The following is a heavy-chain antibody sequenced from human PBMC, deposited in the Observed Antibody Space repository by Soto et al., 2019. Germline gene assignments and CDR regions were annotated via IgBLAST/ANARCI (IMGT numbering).Heavy chain of an antibody. D-gene: IGHD4-4*01. CDR3: AITTSTVSYWFDP. CDR2: IKEDGKEQ. CDR1: GFSFSGYW. J-gene: IGHJ5*02. Sequence: GGSLRLSCAASGFSFSGYWMSWVRQAPGKGPEWVANIKEDGKEQHYVDSVKGRFTISRDNSENSLFLQMNNLRAEDSAIYYCAITTSTVSYWFDPWGPGTQVTVSS. V-gene: IGHV3-7*03.